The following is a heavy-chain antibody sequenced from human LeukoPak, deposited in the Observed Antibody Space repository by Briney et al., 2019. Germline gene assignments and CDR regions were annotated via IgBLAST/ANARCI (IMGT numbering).Heavy chain of an antibody. CDR3: ATYRQVLLPFES. D-gene: IGHD5-18*01. V-gene: IGHV1-24*01. Sequence: VSVKVSCKVSGYTLTELSMHWVRQAPGKGLEWMGGFDPEDGETIYAQKFQGRVTMTEDTSTDTAYMELSSLRSDDTAIYYCATYRQVLLPFESWGQGTLVTVSS. CDR1: GYTLTELS. CDR2: FDPEDGET. J-gene: IGHJ4*02.